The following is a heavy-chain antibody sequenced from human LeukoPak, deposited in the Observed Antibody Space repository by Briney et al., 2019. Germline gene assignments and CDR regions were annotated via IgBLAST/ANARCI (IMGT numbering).Heavy chain of an antibody. CDR1: GFTFSTYT. Sequence: GGSLRLSCAASGFTFSTYTMRWVRQAPGKGLECVSTISGNSGSTHYADSVKGRFTISRDNSKNTLPLQMNSLRAEDTALYYCATGRGDPFYYFDYWGQGTLVTVSS. CDR3: ATGRGDPFYYFDY. D-gene: IGHD4-17*01. CDR2: ISGNSGST. V-gene: IGHV3-23*01. J-gene: IGHJ4*02.